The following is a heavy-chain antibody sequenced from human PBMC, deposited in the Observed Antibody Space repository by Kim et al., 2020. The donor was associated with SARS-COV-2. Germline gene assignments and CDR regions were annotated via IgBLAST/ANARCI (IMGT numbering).Heavy chain of an antibody. CDR1: GFTFSSYG. D-gene: IGHD3-10*01. CDR2: IWYDGSNK. V-gene: IGHV3-33*06. Sequence: GGSLRLSCAASGFTFSSYGMHWVRQAPGKGLEWVAVIWYDGSNKYYADSVKGRFTISRDNSKNTLYLQMNSLRAEDTAVYYCAKDRTAEYGSGSFDYWGQGTLVTVSS. J-gene: IGHJ4*02. CDR3: AKDRTAEYGSGSFDY.